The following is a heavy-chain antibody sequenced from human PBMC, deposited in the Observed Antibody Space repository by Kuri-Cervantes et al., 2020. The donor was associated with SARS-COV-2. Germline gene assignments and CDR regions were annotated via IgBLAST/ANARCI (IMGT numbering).Heavy chain of an antibody. D-gene: IGHD6-13*01. Sequence: GGSLRLSCAASGFTFSSYAMHWVRQAPGKGLEWVAVISYDGSNKYYADSVKGRLTISRDNSKNTLYLQMNSLRAEDTAVYYCARVPIAAAGGHYYYYYMDVWGKGTTVTVSS. J-gene: IGHJ6*03. V-gene: IGHV3-30*04. CDR1: GFTFSSYA. CDR3: ARVPIAAAGGHYYYYYMDV. CDR2: ISYDGSNK.